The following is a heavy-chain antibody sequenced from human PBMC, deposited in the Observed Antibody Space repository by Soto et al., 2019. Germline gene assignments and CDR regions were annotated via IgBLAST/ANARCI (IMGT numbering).Heavy chain of an antibody. D-gene: IGHD3-3*02. V-gene: IGHV3-53*01. CDR1: GFTVSNNL. J-gene: IGHJ3*02. CDR3: ASRILVSDAFDI. Sequence: PGGSLRLSCAASGFTVSNNLMAWVRQAPGKGLEWVSVIYSGGSIYYAGSVKGRFTSSRDNSQNTMYLQMNSLRAEDTALYYCASRILVSDAFDIWGQGTMVTVSS. CDR2: IYSGGSI.